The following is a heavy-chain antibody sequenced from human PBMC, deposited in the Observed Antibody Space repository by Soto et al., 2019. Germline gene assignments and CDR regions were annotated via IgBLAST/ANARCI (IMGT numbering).Heavy chain of an antibody. J-gene: IGHJ6*02. D-gene: IGHD5-18*01. CDR2: MNPNSGNT. CDR1: GYTFTSYD. V-gene: IGHV1-8*01. CDR3: ARGYSYGYFSYYYYGMDV. Sequence: ASVKVSCKASGYTFTSYDINWVRQATGQGLEWMGWMNPNSGNTGYAQKFQGRVTMTRNTSISTAYMELSSLRSEDTAVYYCARGYSYGYFSYYYYGMDVWGQGTTVTVSS.